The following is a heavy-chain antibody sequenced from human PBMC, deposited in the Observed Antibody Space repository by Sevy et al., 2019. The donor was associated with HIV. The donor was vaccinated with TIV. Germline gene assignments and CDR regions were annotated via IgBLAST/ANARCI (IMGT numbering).Heavy chain of an antibody. J-gene: IGHJ4*02. CDR2: VNSDGSST. V-gene: IGHV3-74*01. Sequence: GGSLRLSCAASGFTFSRYWMHWVRQAPGKGLVWVSRVNSDGSSTSYADSVKGRFTISRDNAKNTLYLQMNSLRAEDTAVYYCARGAAAGTFDYWGQGTLVTVSS. CDR1: GFTFSRYW. CDR3: ARGAAAGTFDY. D-gene: IGHD6-13*01.